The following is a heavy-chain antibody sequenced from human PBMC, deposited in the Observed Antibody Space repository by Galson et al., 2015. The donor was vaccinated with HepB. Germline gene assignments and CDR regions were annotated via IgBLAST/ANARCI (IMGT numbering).Heavy chain of an antibody. J-gene: IGHJ4*02. CDR3: AREYYGSGSYLLDY. Sequence: SLRLSCEASALIVSSNYMSWVRQAPGKGLEWVSVIYSGGSTYYADSVKGRFTITSDNSKNTLYLQMNSLRAEDTAVYYCAREYYGSGSYLLDYWGQGTLVTVSS. D-gene: IGHD3-10*01. CDR2: IYSGGST. V-gene: IGHV3-66*01. CDR1: ALIVSSNY.